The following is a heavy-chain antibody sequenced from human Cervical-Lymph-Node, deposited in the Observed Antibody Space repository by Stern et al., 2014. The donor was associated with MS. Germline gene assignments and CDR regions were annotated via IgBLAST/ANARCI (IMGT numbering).Heavy chain of an antibody. V-gene: IGHV4-39*02. Sequence: QVQLVQSGPGLVKPSETLSLSCTVSRGSISTGGYFWAWVRPPPGQGLEGIGSMSHGGGAYYNPSLTSRLPLSVAPPTNQLPPTLISVTAADTGMYYCARAKGIGNSWYSLHGMDVWGQGTTVIVSS. D-gene: IGHD6-13*01. J-gene: IGHJ6*02. CDR1: RGSISTGGYF. CDR3: ARAKGIGNSWYSLHGMDV. CDR2: MSHGGGA.